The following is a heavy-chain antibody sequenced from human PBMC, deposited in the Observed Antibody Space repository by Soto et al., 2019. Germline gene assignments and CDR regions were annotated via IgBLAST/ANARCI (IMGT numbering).Heavy chain of an antibody. CDR3: ARDQWYCTNGVCPDDAFDI. CDR2: ISSSSSTI. V-gene: IGHV3-48*01. D-gene: IGHD2-8*01. J-gene: IGHJ3*02. Sequence: GGSLRLSCAASGFTFSSYSMNWVRQAPGKGLEWVSYISSSSSTIYYADSVKGRFTISRDNAKNSLYLQMNSLRAEDTAVYYCARDQWYCTNGVCPDDAFDIWGQGTMVTVSS. CDR1: GFTFSSYS.